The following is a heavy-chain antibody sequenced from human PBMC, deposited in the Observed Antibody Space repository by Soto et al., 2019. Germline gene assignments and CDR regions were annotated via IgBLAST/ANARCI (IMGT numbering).Heavy chain of an antibody. CDR1: GFTFSKSD. V-gene: IGHV3-13*04. J-gene: IGHJ4*02. D-gene: IGHD2-15*01. Sequence: LRLSCEASGFTFSKSDMHWVRQPTGKGLEWVSTIGISGDTYYAVSVKGRFTISRDNAKNSLSLQMNSLRAGDTALYFCARGQEVGAHFFDSWGQGTQVTVSS. CDR2: IGISGDT. CDR3: ARGQEVGAHFFDS.